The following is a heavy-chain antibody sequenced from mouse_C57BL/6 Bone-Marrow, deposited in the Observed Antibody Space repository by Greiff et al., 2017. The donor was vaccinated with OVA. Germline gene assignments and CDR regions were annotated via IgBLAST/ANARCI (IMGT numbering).Heavy chain of an antibody. V-gene: IGHV3-6*01. J-gene: IGHJ3*01. CDR3: ARDDGYYVAWFAY. CDR2: IRYDGST. Sequence: EVKLLESGPGLVKPSQSLSLTCSVTGYSITRGSYWNWIRQFPRNKLEWLGYIRYDGSTTYNPSLKNRISIARDTAKNQLCLKLNSVTTEETAAYYGARDDGYYVAWFAYWGQGTLVTVAA. CDR1: GYSITRGSY. D-gene: IGHD2-3*01.